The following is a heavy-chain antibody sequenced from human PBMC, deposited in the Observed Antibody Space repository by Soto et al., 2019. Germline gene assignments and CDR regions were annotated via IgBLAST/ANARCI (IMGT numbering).Heavy chain of an antibody. CDR1: GYTFTGYY. CDR3: ARERSGAIAATPALYFDY. Sequence: ASVKVSCKACGYTFTGYYMHWVRQAPGQGIEWMGWINPNSGGTNYAQKFQGRVTMTRDTSISTAYMELSRLRSDDTAVYYCARERSGAIAATPALYFDYWRQGTLVTVSS. D-gene: IGHD5-12*01. V-gene: IGHV1-2*02. CDR2: INPNSGGT. J-gene: IGHJ4*02.